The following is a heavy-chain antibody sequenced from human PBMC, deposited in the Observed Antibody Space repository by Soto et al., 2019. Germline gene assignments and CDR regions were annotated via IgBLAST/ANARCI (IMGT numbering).Heavy chain of an antibody. CDR3: ARQIYDSDTGPMFQYYFDS. D-gene: IGHD3-10*02. CDR1: GYSFAGYW. Sequence: PGESLKISCKGSGYSFAGYWITWVRQKPGKGLEWMGRIDPSDSQTYYSPSFRGHVTISVTKSITTVFLQWSSLRASDTAMYYCARQIYDSDTGPMFQYYFDSWGQGTPVTVSS. J-gene: IGHJ4*02. CDR2: IDPSDSQT. V-gene: IGHV5-10-1*01.